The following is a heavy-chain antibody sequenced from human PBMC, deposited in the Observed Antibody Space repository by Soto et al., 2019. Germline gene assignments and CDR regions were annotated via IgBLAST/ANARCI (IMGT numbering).Heavy chain of an antibody. CDR1: GFSFNTYA. V-gene: IGHV3-48*03. D-gene: IGHD1-26*01. CDR3: AYGGSCDY. CDR2: ISSSGSTI. J-gene: IGHJ4*02. Sequence: EVQLVESGGCLVQPGGSLRLSCAASGFSFNTYAMNWVRQAPGKGLEWVSYISSSGSTIYYADSVKGRFTVSRDNGKNALYLQMNSLRAEDTAVYYCAYGGSCDYWGQGTQVTVSS.